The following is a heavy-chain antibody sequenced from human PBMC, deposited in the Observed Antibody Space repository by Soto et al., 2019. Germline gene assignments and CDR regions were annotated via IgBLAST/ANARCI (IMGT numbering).Heavy chain of an antibody. CDR3: SSRVTDAPT. CDR1: GASISSGW. J-gene: IGHJ5*02. Sequence: QVQLQESGPGLVKPSGTLSLTCAVSGASISSGWWTWVRQPPGKGLEWIGENLYSGRTNYNPSLNSRVTISIDKSKKQFSLNLSSVTAADTAVYYCSSRVTDAPTWGQGTLVTVSS. V-gene: IGHV4-4*02. D-gene: IGHD3-10*01. CDR2: NLYSGRT.